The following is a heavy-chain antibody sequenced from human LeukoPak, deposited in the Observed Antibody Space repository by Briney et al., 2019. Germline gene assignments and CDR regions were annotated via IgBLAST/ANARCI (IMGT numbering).Heavy chain of an antibody. CDR1: GGSISSNNW. Sequence: SETLSLTCAVSGGSISSNNWWGWVRQPPGKGLEWIGEIYHSGSPSYNPSLKSRVTISVDKSRNHFSLNLSSVTAADTAVYYCARVNINNWHSCDYWGQGTLVTVSS. D-gene: IGHD1-1*01. CDR2: IYHSGSP. V-gene: IGHV4-4*02. J-gene: IGHJ4*02. CDR3: ARVNINNWHSCDY.